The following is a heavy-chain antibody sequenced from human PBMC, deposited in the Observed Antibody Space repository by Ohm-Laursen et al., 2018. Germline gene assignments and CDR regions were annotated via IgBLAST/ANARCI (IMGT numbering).Heavy chain of an antibody. CDR3: AREVPELDWFDP. J-gene: IGHJ5*02. CDR1: GGSISSGGYY. V-gene: IGHV4-31*03. CDR2: IYYSGST. D-gene: IGHD2-2*01. Sequence: SQTLFLTCTVSGGSISSGGYYWSWIRQHPGKGLEWIGYIYYSGSTYYNPSLKSRVTISVDTSKNQFSLKLSSVTAADTAVYYCAREVPELDWFDPWGQGTLVTVSS.